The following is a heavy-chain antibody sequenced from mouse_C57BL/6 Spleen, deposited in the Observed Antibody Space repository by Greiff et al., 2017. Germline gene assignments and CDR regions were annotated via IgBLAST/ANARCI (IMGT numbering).Heavy chain of an antibody. CDR3: TEGNWDEDYAMDY. CDR2: IRLKTDNYAT. CDR1: GFTFSNYW. V-gene: IGHV6-3*01. Sequence: EVMLVESGGGLVQPGGSMKLSCVASGFTFSNYWMNWVRQSPEKGLEWVAQIRLKTDNYATHYAESVKGRFTISRDDSKSSGYLQMNNLRAEDTGIYYCTEGNWDEDYAMDYWGQGTSVTVSS. D-gene: IGHD4-1*01. J-gene: IGHJ4*01.